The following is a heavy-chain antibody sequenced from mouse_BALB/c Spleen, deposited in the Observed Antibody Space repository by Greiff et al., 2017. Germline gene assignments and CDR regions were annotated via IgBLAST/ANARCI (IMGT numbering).Heavy chain of an antibody. D-gene: IGHD2-2*01. CDR3: ARHNIYYGYDIAMDY. Sequence: VQLQESGPDLVAPSQSLSITCTVSGFSLTSYGVHWVRQPPGKGLEWLVVIWSDGSTTYNSALKSRLSISKDNSKSQVFLKMNSLQTDDTAMYYCARHNIYYGYDIAMDYWGQGTSVTVSS. V-gene: IGHV2-6-2*01. CDR2: IWSDGST. CDR1: GFSLTSYG. J-gene: IGHJ4*01.